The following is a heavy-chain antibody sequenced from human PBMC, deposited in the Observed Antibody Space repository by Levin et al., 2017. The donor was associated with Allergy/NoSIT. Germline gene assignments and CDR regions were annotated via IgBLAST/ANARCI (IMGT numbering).Heavy chain of an antibody. J-gene: IGHJ6*02. CDR2: ISSSSSYI. CDR3: ARDGPIAAAGRYYYYGMDV. Sequence: GGSLRLSCAASGFTFSSYSMNWVRQAPGKGLEWVSSISSSSSYIYYADSVKGRFTISRDNAKNSLYLQMNSLRAEDTAVYYCARDGPIAAAGRYYYYGMDVWGQGTTVTVSS. CDR1: GFTFSSYS. D-gene: IGHD6-13*01. V-gene: IGHV3-21*01.